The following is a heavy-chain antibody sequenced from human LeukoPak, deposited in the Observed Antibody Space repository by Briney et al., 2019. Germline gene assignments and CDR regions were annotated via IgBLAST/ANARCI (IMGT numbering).Heavy chain of an antibody. CDR3: ATSSSSKSAAWDY. Sequence: TTSETLSLTCTVSRGSISSYYWSWIRQPAVKGLEWIGRIYTSGSTNCNPSLKSRVTMSVDTSKNQFSLKLSSVTAADTAVYYCATSSSSKSAAWDYWGQGTLVTVSS. D-gene: IGHD6-13*01. V-gene: IGHV4-4*07. CDR2: IYTSGST. CDR1: RGSISSYY. J-gene: IGHJ4*02.